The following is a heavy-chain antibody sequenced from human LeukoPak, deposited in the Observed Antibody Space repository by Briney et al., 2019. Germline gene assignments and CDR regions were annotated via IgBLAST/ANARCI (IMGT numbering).Heavy chain of an antibody. Sequence: GGSLRLSCAASGFTFSTYWMTWVRQAPGQGLEWVANIQQDGSEKYYVDSLKGRSTISRDAATNSLYLQMSSLRADDTAMYYCARDFMGESGYAGYWGQGTLVTVSS. V-gene: IGHV3-7*01. CDR3: ARDFMGESGYAGY. J-gene: IGHJ4*02. CDR1: GFTFSTYW. D-gene: IGHD5-12*01. CDR2: IQQDGSEK.